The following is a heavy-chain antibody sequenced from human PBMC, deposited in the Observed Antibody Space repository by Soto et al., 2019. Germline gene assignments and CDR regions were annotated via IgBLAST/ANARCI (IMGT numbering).Heavy chain of an antibody. V-gene: IGHV3-30*18. Sequence: GGSHRLSCAASGITFSSYGMHWVRQAPGKGLGWVAVVSYDGSNKYYADSVKGRFTISRDNSKNTLYLQMNSLRAEDTAVYYCAKDERSSSGRYYYYGMDVWGQGTTVTVSS. CDR1: GITFSSYG. J-gene: IGHJ6*02. D-gene: IGHD6-6*01. CDR2: VSYDGSNK. CDR3: AKDERSSSGRYYYYGMDV.